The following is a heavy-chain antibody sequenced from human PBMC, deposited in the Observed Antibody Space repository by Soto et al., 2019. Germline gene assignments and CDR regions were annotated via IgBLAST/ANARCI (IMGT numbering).Heavy chain of an antibody. CDR3: ATRIAVFGLLIPPFDP. D-gene: IGHD3-3*01. J-gene: IGHJ5*02. Sequence: SETLSLTCTVSGGSISSYYWSWIRQPPGKGLEWIGDIYYSGSTNYNPSLKSRVTISVDTSKNQFSLRLSSVTAADTAIYYCATRIAVFGLLIPPFDPWGQGTQVTVSS. CDR1: GGSISSYY. V-gene: IGHV4-59*03. CDR2: IYYSGST.